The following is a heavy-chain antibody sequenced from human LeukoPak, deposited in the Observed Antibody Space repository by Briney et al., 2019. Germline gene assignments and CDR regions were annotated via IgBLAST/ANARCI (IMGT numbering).Heavy chain of an antibody. V-gene: IGHV3-7*02. CDR1: GFTFSSYW. D-gene: IGHD4-23*01. Sequence: GGSLRLSCAVSGFTFSSYWMSWVRQAPGKGLEWVANIKQDGSEKNYVDSVKGRFTISRDNAKNSLYLQMNSLRVEDTAVYYCARAPPDYGGSWDYWGQGTLVTVSS. CDR3: ARAPPDYGGSWDY. J-gene: IGHJ4*02. CDR2: IKQDGSEK.